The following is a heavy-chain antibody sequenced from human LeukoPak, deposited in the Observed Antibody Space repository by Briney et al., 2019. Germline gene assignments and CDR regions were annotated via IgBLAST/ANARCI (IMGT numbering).Heavy chain of an antibody. CDR3: ARDHQPYDFWAGPSN. V-gene: IGHV4-61*01. CDR1: GGSISSSSYY. J-gene: IGHJ4*02. D-gene: IGHD3-3*01. CDR2: IYYSGST. Sequence: SETLSLTCTVSGGSISSSSYYWSWIRQPPGKGLEWIGYIYYSGSTNYNPSLKSRVTISVDTSKNQFSLKLSSVTAADTAVYYCARDHQPYDFWAGPSNWGQGTLVTVSS.